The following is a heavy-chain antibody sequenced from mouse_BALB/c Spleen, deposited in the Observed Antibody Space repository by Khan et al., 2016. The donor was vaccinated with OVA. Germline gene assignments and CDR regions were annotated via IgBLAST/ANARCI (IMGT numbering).Heavy chain of an antibody. CDR1: GFSLSASGVG. Sequence: QVTLKESGPGILQPSQTLSLTCSFSGFSLSASGVGVSWIRQPSGKGLEWLAHIYWDDDKRYNPSLKSRLTISKDASRSQVFLKITSVDTDDTATYYCARSARGVFSDYMFAYWGQGTLVTVSA. J-gene: IGHJ3*01. V-gene: IGHV8-12*01. CDR3: ARSARGVFSDYMFAY. D-gene: IGHD2-4*01. CDR2: IYWDDDK.